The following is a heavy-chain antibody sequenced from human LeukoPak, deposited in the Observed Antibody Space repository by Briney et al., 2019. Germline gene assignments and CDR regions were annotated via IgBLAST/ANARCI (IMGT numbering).Heavy chain of an antibody. V-gene: IGHV1-2*02. CDR1: GYTFTGYY. D-gene: IGHD6-13*01. J-gene: IGHJ6*02. Sequence: ASVTVSCKASGYTFTGYYMHWVRQAPGQGLEWMGWINPNSGGTNYAQKFQGRVTMTRDTSISTAYMELSRLRSDDTAVYYCARDRIAAAGTSPVSYYYGMDVWGQGTTVTVSS. CDR3: ARDRIAAAGTSPVSYYYGMDV. CDR2: INPNSGGT.